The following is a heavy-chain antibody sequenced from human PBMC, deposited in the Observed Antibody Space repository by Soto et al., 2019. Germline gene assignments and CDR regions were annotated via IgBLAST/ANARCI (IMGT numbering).Heavy chain of an antibody. CDR1: GYTFTTYG. D-gene: IGHD3-3*01. J-gene: IGHJ4*02. V-gene: IGHV1-18*01. Sequence: QVQLVQSGTEVQKPGASVKVSCKTSGYTFTTYGIHWVRQAPGQGLEWMGWISGYNGNTNYAQKFQDRVTMTTDTSRSIGYMELRSLTFEDTAVYYCARGAHGSGYGVYWGQGTRVTVSS. CDR3: ARGAHGSGYGVY. CDR2: ISGYNGNT.